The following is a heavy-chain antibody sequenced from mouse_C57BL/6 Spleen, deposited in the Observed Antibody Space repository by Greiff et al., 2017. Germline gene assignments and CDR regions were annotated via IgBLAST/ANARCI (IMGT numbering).Heavy chain of an antibody. CDR3: TRHYYGYDEDYAMDY. D-gene: IGHD2-2*01. J-gene: IGHJ4*01. CDR2: IDPETGGT. CDR1: GYTFTDYE. Sequence: QVQLQQSGAELVRPGASVTLSCKASGYTFTDYEMHWVKQTPVHGLEWIGAIDPETGGTAYNQKFKGKAILTADKSSSTAYMELRSLTSEDSAVYYCTRHYYGYDEDYAMDYWGQGTSVTVSS. V-gene: IGHV1-15*01.